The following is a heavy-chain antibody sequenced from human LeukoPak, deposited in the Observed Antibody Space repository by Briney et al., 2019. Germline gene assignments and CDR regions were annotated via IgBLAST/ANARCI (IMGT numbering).Heavy chain of an antibody. V-gene: IGHV1-8*01. Sequence: ASVKVSCKASGYTFTSYDTNWVRQATGQGLEWMGWMNPNSGNTGYAQKFQGRVTMTRNTSISTAYMELSSLRSEDTAVYYCARADSWGEFYYYYYYMDVWGKGTTVTVSS. CDR2: MNPNSGNT. J-gene: IGHJ6*03. CDR3: ARADSWGEFYYYYYYMDV. D-gene: IGHD3-16*01. CDR1: GYTFTSYD.